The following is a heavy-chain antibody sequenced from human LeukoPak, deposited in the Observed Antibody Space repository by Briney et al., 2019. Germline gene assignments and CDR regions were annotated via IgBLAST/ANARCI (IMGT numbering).Heavy chain of an antibody. J-gene: IGHJ3*02. V-gene: IGHV3-9*03. D-gene: IGHD1-26*01. CDR1: GFAFDDYA. CDR2: ISWNSGSI. Sequence: PGGSLRLSCAASGFAFDDYAMHWVPQAPGKGLEWVSGISWNSGSIGYADSVKGRFTISRDNAKNSLYLQMNSLRAEDMALYYCAKDYGSGSGTFDAFDIWGQGTMVTVSS. CDR3: AKDYGSGSGTFDAFDI.